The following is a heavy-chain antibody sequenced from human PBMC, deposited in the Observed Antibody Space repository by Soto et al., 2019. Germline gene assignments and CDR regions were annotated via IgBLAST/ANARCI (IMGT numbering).Heavy chain of an antibody. J-gene: IGHJ6*02. CDR1: GFTFSNYA. CDR2: ISGRGGST. CDR3: AKDSTVTTSLYSYYYGLDV. V-gene: IGHV3-23*01. Sequence: EVQLLESGGGLVQPGGSLRLSCTASGFTFSNYAMSWVRQAPDKGLEWVSAISGRGGSTYYADSVKGRFTISRDNSKNMLFLQMNRLIAAHTALDYCAKDSTVTTSLYSYYYGLDVWGQGTTVTVSS. D-gene: IGHD4-17*01.